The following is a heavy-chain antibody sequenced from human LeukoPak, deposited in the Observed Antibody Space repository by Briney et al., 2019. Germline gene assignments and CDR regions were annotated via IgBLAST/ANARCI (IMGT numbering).Heavy chain of an antibody. D-gene: IGHD3-10*01. J-gene: IGHJ4*02. Sequence: SETLSLTCTVSGDSISSYYWSWIRQPPGKGLEWIGYIYYSGSTNYNPSLKSRVTISVDTSKNQFSLKLSSVTAADTAVYYCARLKVLLPDYWGQGTLVTVSS. CDR3: ARLKVLLPDY. CDR1: GDSISSYY. V-gene: IGHV4-59*08. CDR2: IYYSGST.